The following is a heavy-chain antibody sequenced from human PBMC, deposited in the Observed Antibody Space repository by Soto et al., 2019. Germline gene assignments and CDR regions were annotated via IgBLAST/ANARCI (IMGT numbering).Heavy chain of an antibody. CDR1: GFTFSGYS. Sequence: PGGSLRLSCAASGFTFSGYSMFWVRQAPGKGLEYVSAINTNGVNTFYAKSVKGRFTISRDNSKNTMYLQMNSLRAEDTAVYYCAKDHCSSTSCYARVDNWFDPWGQGTLVTVSS. J-gene: IGHJ5*02. V-gene: IGHV3-64*01. CDR3: AKDHCSSTSCYARVDNWFDP. D-gene: IGHD2-2*01. CDR2: INTNGVNT.